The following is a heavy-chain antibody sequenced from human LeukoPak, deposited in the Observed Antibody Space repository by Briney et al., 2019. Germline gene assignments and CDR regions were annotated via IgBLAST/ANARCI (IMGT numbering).Heavy chain of an antibody. D-gene: IGHD3-16*01. CDR3: VKVDDYDYAWGSYDY. V-gene: IGHV3-23*01. Sequence: GSLRLSCAASGFTFGSYAMSWVRQAPGKGLEWVSAISGSGGSTYYADSVKGRFTISRDNSKNTLYLQMNSLRAEDTAVYYCVKVDDYDYAWGSYDYWGQGTLVTVSS. CDR1: GFTFGSYA. CDR2: ISGSGGST. J-gene: IGHJ4*02.